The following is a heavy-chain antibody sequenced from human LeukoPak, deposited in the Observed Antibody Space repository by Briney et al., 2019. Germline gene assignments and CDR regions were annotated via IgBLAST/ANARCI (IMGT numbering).Heavy chain of an antibody. CDR2: INHSGST. D-gene: IGHD1-26*01. V-gene: IGHV4-34*01. CDR1: GGSFSGYY. J-gene: IGHJ4*02. CDR3: ARVSPGSY. Sequence: PSETLSLTCAVYGGSFSGYYWSWIRQPPGKGLEWIGEINHSGSTNYNPSLKSRVTISVDTSKNQFSLKLSSVTAADTAVYYCARVSPGSYWGQGTLVTVSS.